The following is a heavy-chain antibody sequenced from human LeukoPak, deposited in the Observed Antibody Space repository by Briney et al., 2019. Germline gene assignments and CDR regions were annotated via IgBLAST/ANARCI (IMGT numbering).Heavy chain of an antibody. CDR1: GFSFNDYA. Sequence: PGGSLRLSCAVSGFSFNDYAMHWVRQAPGRGLEWVSGINWNSGSIGYADSVKGRFTISRDNAKNSLYLQMKSLRTEDTALYYCAKDRLELRDYFYGMDVWGQGTRVTVSS. CDR3: AKDRLELRDYFYGMDV. D-gene: IGHD1-7*01. J-gene: IGHJ6*02. CDR2: INWNSGSI. V-gene: IGHV3-9*01.